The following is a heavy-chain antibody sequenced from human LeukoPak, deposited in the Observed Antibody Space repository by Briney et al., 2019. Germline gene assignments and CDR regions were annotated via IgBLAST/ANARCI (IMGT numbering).Heavy chain of an antibody. V-gene: IGHV5-51*01. CDR3: AKFHATWYGHT. D-gene: IGHD6-13*01. CDR1: GYNFATYW. Sequence: GESLKISCQGSGYNFATYWIVWVREMPGKGLEWMGIIYPGNSHTRYSPSFQGQVTISADTSISTAYLHWSSLQSSDTAMYYCAKFHATWYGHTWGQGTLVTVSS. J-gene: IGHJ4*02. CDR2: IYPGNSHT.